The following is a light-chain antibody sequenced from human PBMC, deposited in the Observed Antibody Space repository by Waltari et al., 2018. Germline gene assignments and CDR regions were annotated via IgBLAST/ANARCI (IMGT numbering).Light chain of an antibody. CDR3: GTWDSSLSGAV. CDR1: SSNIGNNY. CDR2: EKT. J-gene: IGLJ7*01. Sequence: QSVLTQPPSVSAAPGQRVTISCSGGSSNIGNNYVSWYRQFPGTAPKLLIYEKTERPSGIPVRFSGSKSGTSATLDITGLQAGDEADYYCGTWDSSLSGAVFGGGTHLTVL. V-gene: IGLV1-51*02.